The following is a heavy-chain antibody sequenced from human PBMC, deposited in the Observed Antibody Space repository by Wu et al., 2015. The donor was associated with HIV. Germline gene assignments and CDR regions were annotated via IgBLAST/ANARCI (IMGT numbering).Heavy chain of an antibody. Sequence: QVQLVQSGAEVKKPGSSVKVSCKASGGTFSSYAISWVRQAPGQGLEWMGGIIPIFGTANYAQKFQGRVTITADESTSTAYMELSSLRSEDTAVYYCARGPMDTAMVIKIRGCTYYYYMDRLGTKGTTVT. CDR1: GGTFSSYA. J-gene: IGHJ6*03. CDR3: ARGPMDTAMVIKIRGCTYYYYMDR. D-gene: IGHD5-18*01. CDR2: IIPIFGTA. V-gene: IGHV1-69*12.